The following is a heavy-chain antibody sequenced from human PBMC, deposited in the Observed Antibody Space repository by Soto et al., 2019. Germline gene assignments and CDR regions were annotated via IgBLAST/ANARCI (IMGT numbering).Heavy chain of an antibody. D-gene: IGHD3-3*01. CDR2: INHSGST. V-gene: IGHV4-34*01. J-gene: IGHJ6*02. Sequence: QVQLQQWGAGLLKPSETLSLTCAVYGGSFSGYYWSWIRQPPGKGLEWIGEINHSGSTNYNPSLKNRVTISVDTSKNQFSLKLSSVTAADTAVYYCARGRIFGVVPPTYYYYGMDVWGQGTTVTVSS. CDR1: GGSFSGYY. CDR3: ARGRIFGVVPPTYYYYGMDV.